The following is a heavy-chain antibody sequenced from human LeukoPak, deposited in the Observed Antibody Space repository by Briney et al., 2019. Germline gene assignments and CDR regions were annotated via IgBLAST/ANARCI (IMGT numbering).Heavy chain of an antibody. D-gene: IGHD1-7*01. CDR1: GFTFSSYC. Sequence: QPGGSLRLSCEASGFTFSSYCMSWARQAPGKGLEWVANIKQDGSEEYYVDSVKGRFTISRDNSKNSLSLQMNSLRAEDTAVYYCARAAYRWNFNWLDPWGQGTLVTVSS. V-gene: IGHV3-7*05. J-gene: IGHJ5*02. CDR2: IKQDGSEE. CDR3: ARAAYRWNFNWLDP.